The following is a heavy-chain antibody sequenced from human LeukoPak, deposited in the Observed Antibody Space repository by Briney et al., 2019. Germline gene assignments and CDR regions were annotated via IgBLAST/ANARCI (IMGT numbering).Heavy chain of an antibody. V-gene: IGHV4-31*03. CDR2: IYYSGST. Sequence: SETLSLTCTVSGGSISSGGYYWSWIRQHPGKGLEWIGYIYYSGSTYYNPSLKSRVAISVDTSKNQFSLKLSSVTAADTAVCYCARDRGGGSVDYWGQGTLVTVSS. D-gene: IGHD2-15*01. CDR1: GGSISSGGYY. CDR3: ARDRGGGSVDY. J-gene: IGHJ4*02.